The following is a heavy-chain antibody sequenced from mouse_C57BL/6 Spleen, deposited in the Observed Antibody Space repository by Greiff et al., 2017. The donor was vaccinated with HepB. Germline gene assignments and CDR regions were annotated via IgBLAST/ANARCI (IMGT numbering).Heavy chain of an antibody. J-gene: IGHJ2*01. CDR3: ASGPFIPPRNYFDY. D-gene: IGHD1-1*01. CDR1: GFNIKDYY. V-gene: IGHV14-2*01. Sequence: EVQLQQSGAELVKPGASVKLSCTASGFNIKDYYMHWVKQRTEQGLEWIGRIDPEDGDTKYAPKFQGKATITADTSSNTAYLQLSSLTSEDTAVYYCASGPFIPPRNYFDYWGQGTTLTVSS. CDR2: IDPEDGDT.